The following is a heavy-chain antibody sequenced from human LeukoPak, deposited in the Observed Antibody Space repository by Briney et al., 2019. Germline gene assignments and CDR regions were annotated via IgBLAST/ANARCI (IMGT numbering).Heavy chain of an antibody. CDR3: AKYWSRAFDS. J-gene: IGHJ4*02. CDR1: GFPFRSYW. V-gene: IGHV3-7*01. Sequence: PGGSLRLSCATSGFPFRSYWMSWVRQAPGKGLEWVGHISQDASRTDVADSLKGRFTISRDYATNSLFLHMTRLRADDTAVYYCAKYWSRAFDSWGQGTLVSVSS. D-gene: IGHD1-1*01. CDR2: ISQDASRT.